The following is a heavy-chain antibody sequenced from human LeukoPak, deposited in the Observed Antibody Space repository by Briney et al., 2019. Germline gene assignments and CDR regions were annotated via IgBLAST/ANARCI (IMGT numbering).Heavy chain of an antibody. CDR2: IKSTIDGGTT. D-gene: IGHD5-18*01. CDR3: SRDHTAMDKFDY. J-gene: IGHJ4*02. Sequence: PGGSLRLSCAASGFTFSNTWMSWVRQAPGKGLEWVGRIKSTIDGGTTDYVAHLKGRFTISRDESKNTLYLQMNSLKPEDTAVYYCSRDHTAMDKFDYWGQGTLVTVSS. V-gene: IGHV3-15*01. CDR1: GFTFSNTW.